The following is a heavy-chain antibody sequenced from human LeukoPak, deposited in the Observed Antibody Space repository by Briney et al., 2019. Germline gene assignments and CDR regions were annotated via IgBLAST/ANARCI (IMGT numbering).Heavy chain of an antibody. CDR1: GFTFSSYS. V-gene: IGHV3-48*01. CDR3: ARGLPVYAFDI. J-gene: IGHJ3*02. D-gene: IGHD2-2*01. CDR2: ISSSSSTI. Sequence: PGGSLRLSCAASGFTFSSYSMNWVRQAPGKGLEWVSYISSSSSTIYYADSVKGRFTISRDNAKNSLYLQMNSLRAEDTAVYYCARGLPVYAFDIWGQGTMVTVSS.